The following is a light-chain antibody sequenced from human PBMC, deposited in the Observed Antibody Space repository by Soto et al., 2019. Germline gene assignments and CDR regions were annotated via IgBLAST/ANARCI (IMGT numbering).Light chain of an antibody. CDR1: QTIRNR. CDR2: DVS. Sequence: IVMTQSPATLSASPGETVTLSCRASQTIRNRLAWYQQKPGQAPRLVIYDVSTRATGVPARFSGSGSGTEFTLTISGLQSEDFAVYYCQQCSNWPPFTFGPGTKVDIK. J-gene: IGKJ3*01. CDR3: QQCSNWPPFT. V-gene: IGKV3-15*01.